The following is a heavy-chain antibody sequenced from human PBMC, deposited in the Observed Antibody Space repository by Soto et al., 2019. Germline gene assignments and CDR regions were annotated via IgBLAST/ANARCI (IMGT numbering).Heavy chain of an antibody. CDR3: AKGVLWFGEFDY. V-gene: IGHV3-23*01. J-gene: IGHJ4*02. CDR1: GFTFSSYA. D-gene: IGHD3-10*01. CDR2: ISGSGGST. Sequence: EVQLLESGGGLVQPGGSLRLSCAASGFTFSSYAMSWVRQAPGKGLEWVSAISGSGGSTYYADSVKGRFTISRDNSKNTLYQQMNSLRAEDTAVYYCAKGVLWFGEFDYWGQGTLVTVSS.